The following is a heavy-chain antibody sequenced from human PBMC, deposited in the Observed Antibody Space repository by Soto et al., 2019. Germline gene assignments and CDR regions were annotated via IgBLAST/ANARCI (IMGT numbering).Heavy chain of an antibody. J-gene: IGHJ4*02. CDR3: VREFLAGSFDN. CDR2: ISGYTGDT. Sequence: QVQLVQSGAEVKKPGASVKVSCKTSGYTYSKYIIAWVRQTPGQGLEWMGWISGYTGDTQYAQELQGRVTFTSETSTSTAYMELRSLTSDDTAVYYCVREFLAGSFDNWGQGTLVTVSS. CDR1: GYTYSKYI. D-gene: IGHD6-19*01. V-gene: IGHV1-18*04.